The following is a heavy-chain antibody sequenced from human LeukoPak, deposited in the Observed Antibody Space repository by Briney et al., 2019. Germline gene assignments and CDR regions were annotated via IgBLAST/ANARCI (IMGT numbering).Heavy chain of an antibody. CDR3: ARSRITIFGVVIYPFDY. CDR1: GYSFTNYW. D-gene: IGHD3-3*01. J-gene: IGHJ4*02. V-gene: IGHV5-51*01. CDR2: IYPGDSDT. Sequence: GESLQISCKGSGYSFTNYWIGWVRQMPGKGLEGMGVIYPGDSDTRYSPSFQGQVTISADKSISTAYLQWSSLKASDTAMYYCARSRITIFGVVIYPFDYWGQGTLVTVSS.